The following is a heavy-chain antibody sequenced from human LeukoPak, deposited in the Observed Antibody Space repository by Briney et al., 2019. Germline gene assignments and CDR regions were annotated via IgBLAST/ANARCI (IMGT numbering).Heavy chain of an antibody. J-gene: IGHJ4*02. CDR3: ARDPYGRIGGIDY. CDR1: GGSISSSYYY. CDR2: IYYSGST. D-gene: IGHD4-17*01. V-gene: IGHV4-39*07. Sequence: PSETLSLTCTVSGGSISSSYYYWGWIRQPPGKGLEWIGSIYYSGSTYYNPSLKSRVTISVDTSKNQFSLKLRSVTAADTAVYYCARDPYGRIGGIDYWGQGTLVTVSS.